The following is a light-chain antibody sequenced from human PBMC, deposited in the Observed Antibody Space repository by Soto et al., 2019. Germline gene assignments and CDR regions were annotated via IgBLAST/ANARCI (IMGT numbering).Light chain of an antibody. CDR1: QLVSSY. J-gene: IGKJ2*01. V-gene: IGKV3-11*01. Sequence: VLTQSPATLSLSPGERATLSCRASQLVSSYLAWYQHKPGQAPRLLIYDASDRAPGVPARFSGSGSGTDFTLTISSLQSEDSAFYYCQQYADSPQTFGQGTKVDIK. CDR2: DAS. CDR3: QQYADSPQT.